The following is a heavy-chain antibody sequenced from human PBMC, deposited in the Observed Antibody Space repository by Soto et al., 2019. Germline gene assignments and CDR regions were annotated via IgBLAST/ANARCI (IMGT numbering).Heavy chain of an antibody. CDR2: IYWNDDK. V-gene: IGHV2-5*01. CDR1: GFSLRTSGVG. Sequence: SGPTLVNPTQTLTLTCTFSGFSLRTSGVGVGWIRQPPGKAPEWLALIYWNDDKRYSPSLKSRPTITKDTSKNQVVLTMTDMDPVDTGTYYCAQRLGSRGSFDYWGQGSLVTVSS. J-gene: IGHJ4*02. D-gene: IGHD6-25*01. CDR3: AQRLGSRGSFDY.